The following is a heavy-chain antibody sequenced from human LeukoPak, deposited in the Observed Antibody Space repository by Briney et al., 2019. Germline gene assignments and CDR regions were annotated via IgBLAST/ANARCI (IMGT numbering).Heavy chain of an antibody. J-gene: IGHJ5*02. V-gene: IGHV3-30*02. CDR3: AKDPHTFMFRGEEDWFDP. CDR2: IRYDGNNK. CDR1: GFTFSNYG. D-gene: IGHD3-10*01. Sequence: GGSLRLSCGASGFTFSNYGMLWVRQAPGKGLDWVSFIRYDGNNKLYADSVKGRFTISRDNSKNTLYLQMNSLRAEDTAMYYCAKDPHTFMFRGEEDWFDPWGQGTLVTVSS.